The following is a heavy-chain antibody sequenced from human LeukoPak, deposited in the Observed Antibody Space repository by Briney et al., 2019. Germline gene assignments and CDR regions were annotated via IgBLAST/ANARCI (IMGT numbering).Heavy chain of an antibody. Sequence: GGSLRLSCAASGFTFSTYAMSWVRLAPGKGLEWVSTISDSGANTYYADSVRGRFTISRDNSKNTLYLQKNSLKADDTAIYYCAKSMTLQWRGFFDLWGRGTHVTVSS. J-gene: IGHJ2*01. D-gene: IGHD6-19*01. V-gene: IGHV3-23*01. CDR3: AKSMTLQWRGFFDL. CDR1: GFTFSTYA. CDR2: ISDSGANT.